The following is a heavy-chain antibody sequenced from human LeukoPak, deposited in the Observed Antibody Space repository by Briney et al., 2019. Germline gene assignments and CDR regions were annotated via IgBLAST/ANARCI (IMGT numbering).Heavy chain of an antibody. J-gene: IGHJ5*02. Sequence: PSETLSLTCAVYGGSFSGYYWSWIRQPPGEGLEWVGEINHSGSTKFNPSLKSRVTILVAMSKSQFSLELRSVTAADTAVYYCARGPASGSDFAWFDPWGQGTLVTVSS. D-gene: IGHD3-10*01. CDR2: INHSGST. V-gene: IGHV4-34*01. CDR1: GGSFSGYY. CDR3: ARGPASGSDFAWFDP.